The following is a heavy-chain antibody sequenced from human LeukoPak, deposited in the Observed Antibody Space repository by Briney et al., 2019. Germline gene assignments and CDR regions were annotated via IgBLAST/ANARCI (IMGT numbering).Heavy chain of an antibody. CDR1: GFTFSSYD. D-gene: IGHD2-2*01. CDR3: ARAAEYGFDP. J-gene: IGHJ5*02. CDR2: IGTAGDT. Sequence: GGSLRLSCAASGFTFSSYDMHWVRQATGKGLEWVSAIGTAGDTYYPGSVKGRFTISRENAKNSLCLQMNSLRAGDTTVYYCARAAEYGFDPWGQGTLVTVSS. V-gene: IGHV3-13*01.